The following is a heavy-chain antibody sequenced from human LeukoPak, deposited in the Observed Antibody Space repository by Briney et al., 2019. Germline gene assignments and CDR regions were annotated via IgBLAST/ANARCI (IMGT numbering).Heavy chain of an antibody. J-gene: IGHJ3*02. CDR3: ATDIGPYDSSGYYAAFDI. Sequence: GGSLRLSCAASGFTFGSDWMTWVRQAPGKGLEWVANINQDGSEKYYVDSVKSRFTISREYAKNSLYLQMNSLRAEDTAVNYCATDIGPYDSSGYYAAFDIWGQGTMVTVSS. D-gene: IGHD3-22*01. CDR1: GFTFGSDW. V-gene: IGHV3-7*01. CDR2: INQDGSEK.